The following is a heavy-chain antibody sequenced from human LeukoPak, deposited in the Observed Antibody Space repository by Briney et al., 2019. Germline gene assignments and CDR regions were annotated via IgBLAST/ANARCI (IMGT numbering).Heavy chain of an antibody. CDR2: IRYDGSNK. J-gene: IGHJ4*02. D-gene: IGHD3-10*01. CDR3: AKDRYGSGSYHFDY. Sequence: PGGSLRLSCAASGFTFSSYGMHWVRQAPGKGLEWVAFIRYDGSNKYYADSAKGRFTISRDNSKNTLYLQMNSLRAEDTAVYYCAKDRYGSGSYHFDYWGQGTLVTVSS. V-gene: IGHV3-30*02. CDR1: GFTFSSYG.